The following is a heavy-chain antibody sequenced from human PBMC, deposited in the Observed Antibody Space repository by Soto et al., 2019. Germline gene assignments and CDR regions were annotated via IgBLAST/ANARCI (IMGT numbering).Heavy chain of an antibody. CDR1: GFTFSSYS. J-gene: IGHJ5*02. V-gene: IGHV3-21*01. CDR3: ARRVVAATGRWFDP. Sequence: EVQLVESGGGLVKPGGSLRLSCAASGFTFSSYSMNWVRQAPGKGLEWVSSISSSSSYIYYADSVKGRFTISRDNAKNSLYLQMNSLRAKDTAVYYCARRVVAATGRWFDPWGQGTLVTVSS. CDR2: ISSSSSYI. D-gene: IGHD2-15*01.